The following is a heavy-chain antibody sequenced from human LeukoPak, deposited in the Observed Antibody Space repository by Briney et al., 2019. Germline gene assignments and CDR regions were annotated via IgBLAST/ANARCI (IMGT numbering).Heavy chain of an antibody. CDR3: ARVMIVVVHKRYYGMDV. J-gene: IGHJ6*02. V-gene: IGHV3-21*01. D-gene: IGHD3-22*01. CDR1: GFTFSSYS. Sequence: PGGSLRLSCAASGFTFSSYSMNWVRQAPGKGLEWVSSISSSSSYIYYADSVKGRFTISRDNAKNSLYLQMNSLRAEDTAVYYCARVMIVVVHKRYYGMDVWGQGTTVTVSS. CDR2: ISSSSSYI.